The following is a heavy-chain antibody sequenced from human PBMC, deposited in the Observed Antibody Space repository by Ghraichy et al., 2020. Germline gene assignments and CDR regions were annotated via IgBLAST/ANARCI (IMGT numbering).Heavy chain of an antibody. CDR1: GGSVSSYF. V-gene: IGHV4-59*02. CDR2: YYNGGSI. D-gene: IGHD3-16*01. J-gene: IGHJ6*02. CDR3: ARSPHILNYLGIYYYQYGLDV. Sequence: SETLSVTCTVSGGSVSSYFWSWIRQSPERGLEWLGYYYNGGSIRNNPSLNSRLTISVDTSKNLISLNLRSVTAADTAVYYCARSPHILNYLGIYYYQYGLDVWGPGTTVTVS.